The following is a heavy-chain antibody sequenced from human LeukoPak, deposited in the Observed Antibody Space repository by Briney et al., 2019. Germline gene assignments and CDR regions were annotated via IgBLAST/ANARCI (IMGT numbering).Heavy chain of an antibody. CDR2: IYYSGST. Sequence: SGTLSLTCTVSGGSISSSSYYWGWIRQPPGKGLEWIGSIYYSGSTYYNPSLKSRVTISVDTSKNQFSLKLSSVTAADTAVYYCARVVVAAILYFDYWGQGTLVTVSS. J-gene: IGHJ4*02. D-gene: IGHD2-15*01. CDR1: GGSISSSSYY. CDR3: ARVVVAAILYFDY. V-gene: IGHV4-39*01.